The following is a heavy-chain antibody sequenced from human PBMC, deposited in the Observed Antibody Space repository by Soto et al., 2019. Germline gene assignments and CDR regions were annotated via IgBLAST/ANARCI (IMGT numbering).Heavy chain of an antibody. CDR3: ARTRGRYYYYGMDV. V-gene: IGHV4-28*01. CDR1: GYSISSSNW. CDR2: IYYSGST. J-gene: IGHJ6*02. Sequence: SETLSLTCAVSGYSISSSNWWGWIRQPPGKGLEWIGYIYYSGSTYYNPSLKSRVTMSVDTSKNQFSLKLSSVTAVDTAVYYCARTRGRYYYYGMDVWGQGTMVTVSS.